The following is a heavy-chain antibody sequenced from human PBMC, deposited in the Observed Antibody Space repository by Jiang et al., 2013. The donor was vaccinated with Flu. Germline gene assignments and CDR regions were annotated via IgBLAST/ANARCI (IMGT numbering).Heavy chain of an antibody. V-gene: IGHV4-59*01. CDR2: ISDDGTT. Sequence: GLVKPSETLSLTCTVSGGSISGYYWSWIRQPPGKGLEWIGYISDDGTTNHNPSLRSRVTISVDTSKNHFSLNLSSVTAADTAVYFCAATKGITVRWFDPWGQGTLVTVSP. J-gene: IGHJ5*02. CDR1: GGSISGYY. D-gene: IGHD4-11*01. CDR3: AATKGITVRWFDP.